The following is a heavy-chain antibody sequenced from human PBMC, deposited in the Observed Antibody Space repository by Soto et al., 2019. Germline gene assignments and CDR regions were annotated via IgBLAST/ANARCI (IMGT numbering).Heavy chain of an antibody. D-gene: IGHD6-19*01. CDR3: ARSGGGSGWL. Sequence: PSETLSLTCTVSGDSVTSDNKYWSWIRQPPGKALEWIAYIRSSGSTNYNPPLKSRVTISRDTSKNQFSLKMTSVTAEDTAVYYCARSGGGSGWLGGQRTLVTVSS. CDR1: GDSVTSDNKY. CDR2: IRSSGST. J-gene: IGHJ4*02. V-gene: IGHV4-61*01.